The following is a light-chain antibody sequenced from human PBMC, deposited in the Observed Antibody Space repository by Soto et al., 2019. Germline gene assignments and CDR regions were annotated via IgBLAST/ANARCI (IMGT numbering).Light chain of an antibody. J-gene: IGKJ4*01. CDR2: WAS. CDR3: QQYYGTSPLT. Sequence: DIVMTQSPDSLAVSLGERATINCKSSQSLLYNSNNKNYLAWYQQKPGQPPKVLIFWASTRESGVPDRFSGSGSGTDFTLTISSLQAEDVAVYYSQQYYGTSPLTFGGGTKVEIK. CDR1: QSLLYNSNNKNY. V-gene: IGKV4-1*01.